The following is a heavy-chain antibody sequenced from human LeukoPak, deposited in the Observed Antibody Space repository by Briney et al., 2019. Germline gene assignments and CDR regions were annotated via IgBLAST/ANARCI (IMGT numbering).Heavy chain of an antibody. CDR3: ARDVAGDSFLDC. Sequence: PGGSLRLSCAGSGFTFSSYWMNWVRQAPGKGLEWVANIKQDGSQRYYVDSVKGRFTVSRDNARNSVCLQMNSLRAEDTAVYYCARDVAGDSFLDCWGQGTLVTVSS. J-gene: IGHJ4*02. CDR2: IKQDGSQR. CDR1: GFTFSSYW. D-gene: IGHD4-17*01. V-gene: IGHV3-7*01.